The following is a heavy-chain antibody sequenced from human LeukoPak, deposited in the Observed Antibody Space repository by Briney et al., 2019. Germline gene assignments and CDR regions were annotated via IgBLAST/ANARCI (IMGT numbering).Heavy chain of an antibody. J-gene: IGHJ3*02. V-gene: IGHV3-33*01. Sequence: PGGSLRLSCAASGFTFSSYGMHWVRQAPGKGLEWVAVIWYDGSNKYYADSVKGRFTISRDNSKNTLYLQMNSLRAEDTAVYYYARESFEGAGCSSTSCYRFHAFDIWGQGTMVTVSS. D-gene: IGHD2-2*02. CDR3: ARESFEGAGCSSTSCYRFHAFDI. CDR1: GFTFSSYG. CDR2: IWYDGSNK.